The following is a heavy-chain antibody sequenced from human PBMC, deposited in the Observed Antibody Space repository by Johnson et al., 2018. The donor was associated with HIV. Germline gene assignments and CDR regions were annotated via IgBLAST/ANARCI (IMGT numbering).Heavy chain of an antibody. Sequence: VQLVESGGGVVRPGGSLRLSCAASGFSFDDYGMNWVRQVPGKGLEWVSGITWNGGSSTYADSVKGRFTISRDNAKDSLYLQMNSLRAEDTAVYYCARELTYYYGSGGYPSGLDAFDIWGQGTMVTVSS. CDR1: GFSFDDYG. CDR2: ITWNGGSS. D-gene: IGHD3-10*01. J-gene: IGHJ3*02. CDR3: ARELTYYYGSGGYPSGLDAFDI. V-gene: IGHV3-20*04.